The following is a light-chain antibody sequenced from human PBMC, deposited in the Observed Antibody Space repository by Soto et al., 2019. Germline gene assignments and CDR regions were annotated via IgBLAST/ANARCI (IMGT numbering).Light chain of an antibody. CDR3: SSFTSSSTWV. Sequence: QSALTQPPSVSGSPGQSVTISCSGTSRDVGSYNRVSWYQQPPGTAPKLMIYEVTNRPSGVPDRFSGSKSGNTASLTISGLQSEDEADYYCSSFTSSSTWVFGGGTQLTVL. V-gene: IGLV2-18*02. CDR2: EVT. J-gene: IGLJ3*02. CDR1: SRDVGSYNR.